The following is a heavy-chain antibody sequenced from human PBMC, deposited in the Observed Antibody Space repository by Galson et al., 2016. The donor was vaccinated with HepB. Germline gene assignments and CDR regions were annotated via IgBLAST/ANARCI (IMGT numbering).Heavy chain of an antibody. CDR2: ISWNSGST. J-gene: IGHJ4*02. CDR1: GFTFDDYA. D-gene: IGHD3-10*01. CDR3: AKAIQPYGSGSCPGH. Sequence: SLRLSCAASGFTFDDYAMHWVRQAPGKGLEWVSGISWNSGSTGYADSVNGRFTISRDNAKNSLYLQMNSLRAEDTALYYCAKAIQPYGSGSCPGHWGQGTLVTVSS. V-gene: IGHV3-9*01.